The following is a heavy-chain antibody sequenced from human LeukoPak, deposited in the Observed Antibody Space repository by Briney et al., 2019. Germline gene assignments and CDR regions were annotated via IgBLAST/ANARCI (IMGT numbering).Heavy chain of an antibody. V-gene: IGHV4-39*07. D-gene: IGHD3-16*02. CDR1: GGSISSGGYY. J-gene: IGHJ1*01. CDR3: ARARGYPRPGTPPEYFQH. Sequence: SETLSLTCTVSGGSISSGGYYWSWIRQPPGKGLEWIGEINHSGSTNYNPSLKSRVTISVDTSKNQFSLKLSSVTAADTAVYYCARARGYPRPGTPPEYFQHWGQGTLVTVSS. CDR2: INHSGST.